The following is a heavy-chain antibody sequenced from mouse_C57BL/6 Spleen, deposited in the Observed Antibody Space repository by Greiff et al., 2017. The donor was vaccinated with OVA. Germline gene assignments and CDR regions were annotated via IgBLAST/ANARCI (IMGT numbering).Heavy chain of an antibody. CDR3: ARSTYGNYDFDY. CDR1: GYTFTSYW. D-gene: IGHD2-1*01. J-gene: IGHJ2*01. V-gene: IGHV1-64*01. Sequence: QVQLQQPGAELVKPGASVKLSCKASGYTFTSYWMHWVKQRPGQGLEWIGMIHPNSGSTNYNEKFKSKATLTVDKSSSTAYMQLSSLTSEDSAVYYCARSTYGNYDFDYWGQGTTLTVSS. CDR2: IHPNSGST.